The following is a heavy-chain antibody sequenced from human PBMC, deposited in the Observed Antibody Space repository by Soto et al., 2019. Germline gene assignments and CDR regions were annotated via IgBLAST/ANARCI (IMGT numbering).Heavy chain of an antibody. J-gene: IGHJ4*02. D-gene: IGHD5-18*01. Sequence: ESLKISCKGSGYTFTSYSIGWVRQMPGKGLEWMGIIYASDSDTRYSPSFQGQVTISVDKSISTAYLQWSSLKASDTAIYYCASAMKYSYGYYWGQGTMVTVSS. CDR2: IYASDSDT. CDR1: GYTFTSYS. CDR3: ASAMKYSYGYY. V-gene: IGHV5-51*01.